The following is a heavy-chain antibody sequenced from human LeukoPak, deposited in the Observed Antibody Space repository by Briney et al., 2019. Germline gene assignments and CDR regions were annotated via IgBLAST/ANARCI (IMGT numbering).Heavy chain of an antibody. CDR1: GGSISSYY. CDR3: ARWISSSWNYYFDY. V-gene: IGHV4-4*07. D-gene: IGHD6-13*01. J-gene: IGHJ4*02. Sequence: SETLSLTCTVSGGSISSYYWSWIRQPAGKGLEWIGRIYTSGSTNYNPSLKSRVTMSVDTSKNQFSLKLSSVTAADTAVYYCARWISSSWNYYFDYWGQGTLVTVSS. CDR2: IYTSGST.